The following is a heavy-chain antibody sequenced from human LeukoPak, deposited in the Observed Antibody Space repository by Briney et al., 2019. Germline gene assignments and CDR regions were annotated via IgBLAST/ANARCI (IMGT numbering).Heavy chain of an antibody. CDR1: GFTFSSYA. V-gene: IGHV3-23*01. CDR2: ISGSGGST. D-gene: IGHD3-10*01. J-gene: IGHJ4*02. CDR3: ARGSYYGSGSYFFDY. Sequence: PGGSLRLSCAASGFTFSSYAMSWVRQAPGKGLEWVSAISGSGGSTYYADSVKGRFTISRDNSKNTLYLQMNSLRAEDTAVYYCARGSYYGSGSYFFDYWGQGTLVTVSS.